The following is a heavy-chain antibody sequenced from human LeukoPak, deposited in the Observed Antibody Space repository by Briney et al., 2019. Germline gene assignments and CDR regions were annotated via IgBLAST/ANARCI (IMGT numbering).Heavy chain of an antibody. CDR2: IIPILGIG. J-gene: IGHJ4*02. Sequence: SVKXXXKASXGTFIRYTISWVGQAPGQGREWRGRIIPILGIGNYAQKFQGRVTITADKSTSTAYMELSSLRSEDTAVYYCASRTGYWGQGTLVTVSS. CDR1: XGTFIRYT. D-gene: IGHD1-14*01. CDR3: ASRTGY. V-gene: IGHV1-69*02.